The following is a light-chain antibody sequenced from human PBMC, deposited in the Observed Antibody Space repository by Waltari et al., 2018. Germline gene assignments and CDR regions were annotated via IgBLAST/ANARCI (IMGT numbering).Light chain of an antibody. CDR1: QSLLYSSNNKNY. CDR3: QHYYSTPYT. Sequence: DIVMTQSPDSLAVSLGERVTINCKSSQSLLYSSNNKNYLAWYQQKPGQAPNLLIYWASTRESVVPNRFSGSGSGTDFTLTISGLQAEDVAVYYCQHYYSTPYTFGQGTKVEIK. J-gene: IGKJ2*01. CDR2: WAS. V-gene: IGKV4-1*01.